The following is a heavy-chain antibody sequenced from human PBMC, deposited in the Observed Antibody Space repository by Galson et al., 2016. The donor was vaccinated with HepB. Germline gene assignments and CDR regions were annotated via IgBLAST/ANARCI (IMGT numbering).Heavy chain of an antibody. CDR2: IWSDGSNR. CDR3: ARDPHASGWAAYYFDA. Sequence: SLRLSCAVSGFTFSRSGMHWVRQAPGKGLGWVAVIWSDGSNRYYADSVQGRFTISRDNSKNTLFLQMNSLRAEDTAVYFCARDPHASGWAAYYFDAWGQGTLVTVSS. J-gene: IGHJ5*02. CDR1: GFTFSRSG. V-gene: IGHV3-33*01. D-gene: IGHD6-19*01.